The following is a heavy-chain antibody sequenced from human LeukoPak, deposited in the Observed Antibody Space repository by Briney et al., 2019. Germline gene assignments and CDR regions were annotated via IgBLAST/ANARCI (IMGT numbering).Heavy chain of an antibody. CDR3: AALPWGYSSSWYAFDI. CDR2: INHSGST. J-gene: IGHJ3*02. V-gene: IGHV4-34*01. Sequence: SETLSLTCAVYGGSFSGYYWSWIRQPPGKGLEWIGEINHSGSTNYNPSLKSRVTISVDTSKNQFSLKLSSVTAADTAVYYCAALPWGYSSSWYAFDIWGQGTMVTVSS. CDR1: GGSFSGYY. D-gene: IGHD6-13*01.